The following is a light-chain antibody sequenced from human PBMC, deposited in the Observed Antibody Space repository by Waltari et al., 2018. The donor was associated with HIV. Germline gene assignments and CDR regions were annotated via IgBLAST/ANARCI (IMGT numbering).Light chain of an antibody. CDR1: SGKLGNF. Sequence: HSVLTQPASVSGSPGQSVTISCTGGSGKLGNFISCYRQHPEKAPQLILSGINRRASGISFRFSGSKSGDTASLTISGLQTDDEAYYYCTSPSDTDFVVFGGGTLLTVL. CDR2: GIN. CDR3: TSPSDTDFVV. V-gene: IGLV2-14*01. J-gene: IGLJ2*01.